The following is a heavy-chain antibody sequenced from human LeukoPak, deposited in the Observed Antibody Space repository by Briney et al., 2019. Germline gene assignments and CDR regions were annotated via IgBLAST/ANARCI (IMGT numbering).Heavy chain of an antibody. D-gene: IGHD1-7*01. CDR2: ISSSGSTI. J-gene: IGHJ6*03. CDR1: GFTFSDYY. V-gene: IGHV3-11*01. CDR3: ARENNWNYEDYYYYYMDV. Sequence: PGGSLRLSCAASGFTFSDYYMSWIRQAPGKGLEWVSYISSSGSTIYYADSVKGRFTISRDNAKNSLYLQMNSLRAEDTAVYYCARENNWNYEDYYYYYMDVWGKGTTVTVSS.